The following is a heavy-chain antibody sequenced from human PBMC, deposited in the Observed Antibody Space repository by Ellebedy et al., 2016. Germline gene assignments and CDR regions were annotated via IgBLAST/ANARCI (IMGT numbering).Heavy chain of an antibody. Sequence: SETLSLTCIVSGGAISRYYWSWIRQPPGRGREWIGNIYYPGTTNYNPSLQSRVTISLDASKNQCSLRLTSVTAADTAVYYCARIGGVSFGERPIDYWGQGTLVTVSS. CDR2: IYYPGTT. D-gene: IGHD3-10*01. J-gene: IGHJ4*02. CDR1: GGAISRYY. CDR3: ARIGGVSFGERPIDY. V-gene: IGHV4-59*01.